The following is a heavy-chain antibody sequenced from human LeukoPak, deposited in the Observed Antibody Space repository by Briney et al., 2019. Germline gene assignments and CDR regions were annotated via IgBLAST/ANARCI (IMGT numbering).Heavy chain of an antibody. CDR3: ARHRIAVAGLDAFDI. CDR1: GGSISSSSYY. V-gene: IGHV4-39*01. CDR2: IYYSGST. J-gene: IGHJ3*02. D-gene: IGHD6-19*01. Sequence: SETLSLTCTVSGGSISSSSYYWGWIRQPPGKGLEWIGSIYYSGSTYYNPSLESRVTISVDTSKNQFSLKLSSVTAADTAVYYCARHRIAVAGLDAFDIWGQGTMVTVSS.